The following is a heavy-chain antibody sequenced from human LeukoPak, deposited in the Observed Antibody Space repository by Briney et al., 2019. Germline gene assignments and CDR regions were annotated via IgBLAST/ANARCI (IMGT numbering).Heavy chain of an antibody. Sequence: GGSLRLSCAASGFTFSSYWMSWVRQAPGKGLEWVANIKQDGSEKYYVDSVKGRFTISRDNAKNSLYLQMNSLRAEDTAVYYCARVGGSGSEDTPGLDYWGQGTLVTVSS. D-gene: IGHD3-10*01. CDR3: ARVGGSGSEDTPGLDY. CDR2: IKQDGSEK. V-gene: IGHV3-7*01. CDR1: GFTFSSYW. J-gene: IGHJ4*02.